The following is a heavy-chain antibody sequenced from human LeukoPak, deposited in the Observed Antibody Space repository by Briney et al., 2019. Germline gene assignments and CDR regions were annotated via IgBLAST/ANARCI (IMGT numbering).Heavy chain of an antibody. CDR3: ARSRGTVVTSFWFDP. CDR1: GGSFSGYY. V-gene: IGHV4-34*01. CDR2: INHSGST. Sequence: SETLSLTCAVYGGSFSGYYWSWIRQPPGKGLEWIGEINHSGSTNYNPSLKSRVTISVDTSKNQFSLKLSSVTAADTAVYYCARSRGTVVTSFWFDPWGQGTLVTVSS. D-gene: IGHD2-21*02. J-gene: IGHJ5*02.